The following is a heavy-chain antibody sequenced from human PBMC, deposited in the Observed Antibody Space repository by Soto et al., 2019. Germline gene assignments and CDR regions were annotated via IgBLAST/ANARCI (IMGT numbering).Heavy chain of an antibody. CDR2: IYYSGST. CDR3: ARHVQNYDFWSGYWHYYYYGMDV. J-gene: IGHJ6*02. V-gene: IGHV4-39*01. D-gene: IGHD3-3*01. CDR1: GGSISSSSYY. Sequence: SETLSLTSTVSGGSISSSSYYWGWIGQPAGKGLEWIGSIYYSGSTYYNPSLKSRVTISVDTSKNQFSLKLSSVTAADTAVYYCARHVQNYDFWSGYWHYYYYGMDVWGQGTTVTVSS.